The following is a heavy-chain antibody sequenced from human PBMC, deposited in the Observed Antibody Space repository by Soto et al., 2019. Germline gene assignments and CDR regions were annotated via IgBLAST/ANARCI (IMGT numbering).Heavy chain of an antibody. CDR2: ISYDGSNK. V-gene: IGHV3-30-3*01. CDR1: GLTFSSYA. J-gene: IGHJ4*02. Sequence: PGGSLRLSCAASGLTFSSYAMHWVRQAPGKGLEWVAVISYDGSNKYYADSVKGRFTISRDNSKNTLYLQMNSLRAEDTAVYYCARLELSSGGSCGFDYWGQGTLVTVS. CDR3: ARLELSSGGSCGFDY. D-gene: IGHD2-15*01.